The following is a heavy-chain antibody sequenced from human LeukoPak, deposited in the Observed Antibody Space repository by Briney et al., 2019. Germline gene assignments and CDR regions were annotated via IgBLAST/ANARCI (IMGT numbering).Heavy chain of an antibody. CDR2: IQYDGSNK. CDR3: AKDQGSRDGYKGEFDY. V-gene: IGHV3-30*02. CDR1: GFTFSSYG. D-gene: IGHD5-24*01. Sequence: PGGSLRLSCAGSGFTFSSYGMHWVRQAPGKGLEWVAFIQYDGSNKYYADSVKGRFTISRDKSKNTLYLQMNSLRAEDTAVYYCAKDQGSRDGYKGEFDYGGQGTLVTVSS. J-gene: IGHJ4*02.